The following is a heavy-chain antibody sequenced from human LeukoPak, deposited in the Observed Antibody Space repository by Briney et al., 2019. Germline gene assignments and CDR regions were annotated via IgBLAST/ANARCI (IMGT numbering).Heavy chain of an antibody. D-gene: IGHD2-2*01. CDR1: GFTFSSYE. V-gene: IGHV3-48*03. CDR3: AKVFLGCSSTSCYYYYYYMDV. J-gene: IGHJ6*03. CDR2: ISSSGSTI. Sequence: GGSLRLSCAASGFTFSSYEMTWVRQAPGKGLEWVSYISSSGSTIYYADSVKGRFTISRDNAKNSLYLQMNSLRAEDTAVYYCAKVFLGCSSTSCYYYYYYMDVWGKGTTVTISS.